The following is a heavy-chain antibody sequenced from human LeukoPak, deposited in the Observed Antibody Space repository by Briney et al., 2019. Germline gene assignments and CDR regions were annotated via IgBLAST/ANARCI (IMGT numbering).Heavy chain of an antibody. J-gene: IGHJ6*02. Sequence: ASVKVSCKASGYTFTSYDINWVRQATGQGLEWMGWMNPNSGNTGYAQKFQGRVTMTRNTSISTAYMELSSLRSEDTAVYYCARTRTYYDILTGYCKYYYYGMDVWGQGTTVTVSS. CDR1: GYTFTSYD. D-gene: IGHD3-9*01. CDR3: ARTRTYYDILTGYCKYYYYGMDV. V-gene: IGHV1-8*01. CDR2: MNPNSGNT.